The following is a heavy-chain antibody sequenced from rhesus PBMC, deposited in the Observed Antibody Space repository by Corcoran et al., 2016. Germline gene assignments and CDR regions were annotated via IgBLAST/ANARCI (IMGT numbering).Heavy chain of an antibody. CDR3: GRKDTVGTVIDY. Sequence: QVQLQESGPGLVKPSETLSLTCAVYGGSFSSHWWSWIRQPQGKGPGWIGEINGKSGNTTYNPCSKRRVNSATGARKNQFFLNLRSVPAADTAVDYCGRKDTVGTVIDYWGQGVLVTVSS. CDR2: INGKSGNT. V-gene: IGHV4-80*01. J-gene: IGHJ4*01. D-gene: IGHD5-24*01. CDR1: GGSFSSHW.